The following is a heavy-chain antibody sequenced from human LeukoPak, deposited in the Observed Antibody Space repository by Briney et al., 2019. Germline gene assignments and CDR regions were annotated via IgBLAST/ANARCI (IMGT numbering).Heavy chain of an antibody. V-gene: IGHV3-48*01. Sequence: PGGSLRLSCEASGFTFNIFSMNWVRQAPGKGLEWLSYIGGNTGIIWYADSVKGRFTISRDNAKNSLYLQMNSLGVEDTAVYYCARDSGYDFWSGYYGGYYFDYWGQGTLDTVSS. J-gene: IGHJ4*02. CDR2: IGGNTGII. D-gene: IGHD3-3*01. CDR3: ARDSGYDFWSGYYGGYYFDY. CDR1: GFTFNIFS.